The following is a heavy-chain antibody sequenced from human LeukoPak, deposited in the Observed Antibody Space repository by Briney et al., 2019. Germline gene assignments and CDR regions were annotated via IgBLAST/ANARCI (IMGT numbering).Heavy chain of an antibody. J-gene: IGHJ6*03. CDR2: INPNSGGT. Sequence: GASVKVSCKTSGFTFTGYYIHWVRQAPGQGLEWMGWINPNSGGTNYAQKFQGRVTMTRDTSISTAYMELSRLRSDDTAVYYCARVLPGDGYNPNYYYYYMDVWGKGTTVTVSS. V-gene: IGHV1-2*02. D-gene: IGHD5-24*01. CDR3: ARVLPGDGYNPNYYYYYMDV. CDR1: GFTFTGYY.